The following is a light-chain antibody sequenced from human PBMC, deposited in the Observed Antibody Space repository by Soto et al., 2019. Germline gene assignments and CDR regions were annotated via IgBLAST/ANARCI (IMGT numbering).Light chain of an antibody. CDR1: SSDVGDYSH. Sequence: QSVLTQPRSVSGSPGQSVTISCTATSSDVGDYSHVSWYQLHPGKAPKLIIYDVSLLHSGVPDRLSGSKSGSTASLTISGLQAEDEAEYYCCSNAGSTTWVFGGGTKLTVL. CDR3: CSNAGSTTWV. J-gene: IGLJ3*02. V-gene: IGLV2-11*01. CDR2: DVS.